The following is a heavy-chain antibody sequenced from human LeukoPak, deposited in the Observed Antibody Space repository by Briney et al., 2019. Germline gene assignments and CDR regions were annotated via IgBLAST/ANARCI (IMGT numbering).Heavy chain of an antibody. CDR3: TRDTGGSGSYPDY. Sequence: PGGSLRLTCAASGFTFSRYWMTWVRQTPGKGLEWVANVKQDETEKYYWDSVSGRFTISRDNAKNSLYLQMNSLRAEDTGFYYCTRDTGGSGSYPDYWGQGTLATVSS. J-gene: IGHJ4*02. CDR1: GFTFSRYW. D-gene: IGHD1-26*01. CDR2: VKQDETEK. V-gene: IGHV3-7*01.